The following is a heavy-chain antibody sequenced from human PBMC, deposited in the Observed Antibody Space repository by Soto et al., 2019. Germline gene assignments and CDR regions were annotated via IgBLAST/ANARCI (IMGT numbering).Heavy chain of an antibody. CDR1: GFTFSSYA. V-gene: IGHV3-23*01. Sequence: EVQLLESGGGLVQPGGSLRLSCAASGFTFSSYAMSWVRQAPGKGLEWVSGISGSGGSTYYADSVKGRLTISRDNSKNTLYLQMNSLRAEDTAVYHCANTYSSSDYWGQGTLVTVSS. J-gene: IGHJ4*02. CDR3: ANTYSSSDY. CDR2: ISGSGGST. D-gene: IGHD6-6*01.